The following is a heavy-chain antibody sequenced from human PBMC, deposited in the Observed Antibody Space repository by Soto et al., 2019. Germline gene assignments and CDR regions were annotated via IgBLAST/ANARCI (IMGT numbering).Heavy chain of an antibody. D-gene: IGHD2-2*01. J-gene: IGHJ4*02. CDR2: IIPIFGTA. Sequence: ASVKVSCKASGGTFSSYAISWVRQAPGQGLEWMGGIIPIFGTANYAQKLQGRVTITADESTSTAYMELSSLRSEDTAVYYCARDPYCSSTSCYGDFDYWGQGTLVTVSS. V-gene: IGHV1-69*13. CDR3: ARDPYCSSTSCYGDFDY. CDR1: GGTFSSYA.